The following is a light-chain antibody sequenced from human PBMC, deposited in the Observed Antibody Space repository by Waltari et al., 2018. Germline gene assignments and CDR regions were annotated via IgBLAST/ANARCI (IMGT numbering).Light chain of an antibody. V-gene: IGLV2-14*03. CDR1: SNDVGASNF. J-gene: IGLJ2*01. CDR2: DVT. Sequence: QSALTQPASVSGSPGQSITISCTGTSNDVGASNFFSWYQQHPGRPPQLMISDVTERPSGISYRFSGSKSANTASLTISGLLPEDEAIYYCSSFTDTHTLLFGGGTTVTVL. CDR3: SSFTDTHTLL.